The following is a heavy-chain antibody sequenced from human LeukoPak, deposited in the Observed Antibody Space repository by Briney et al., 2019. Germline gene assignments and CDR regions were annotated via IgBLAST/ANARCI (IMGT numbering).Heavy chain of an antibody. Sequence: GGSLRLSCAASGFTFSSYAMSWVRQAPGKGLEWVSAISGSGGATYYADSVRGRFTISRDNSKNTLYVQMNSLRADDTAVYYCVRDVVGYSIDYWGQGTLVTVSS. CDR2: ISGSGGAT. J-gene: IGHJ4*02. V-gene: IGHV3-23*01. CDR1: GFTFSSYA. CDR3: VRDVVGYSIDY. D-gene: IGHD1-26*01.